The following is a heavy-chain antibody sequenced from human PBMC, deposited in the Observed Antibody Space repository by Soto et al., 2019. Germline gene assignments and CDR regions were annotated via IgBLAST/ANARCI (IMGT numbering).Heavy chain of an antibody. CDR1: GFTFSSYW. CDR3: ARVSITISGVVKDDY. V-gene: IGHV3-74*01. D-gene: IGHD3-3*01. J-gene: IGHJ4*02. Sequence: GGSLRLSCAASGFTFSSYWMHWVRQAPGKGLVWVSRINSDGSSTSYADSVKGRFTISRDNAKNTLYLQMNSLRAEDTAVYYCARVSITISGVVKDDYWGQGTLVTVSS. CDR2: INSDGSST.